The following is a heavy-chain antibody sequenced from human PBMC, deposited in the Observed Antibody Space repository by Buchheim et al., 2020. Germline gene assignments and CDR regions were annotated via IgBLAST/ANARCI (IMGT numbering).Heavy chain of an antibody. CDR2: IRYDGSNK. V-gene: IGHV3-30*02. J-gene: IGHJ5*02. D-gene: IGHD6-13*01. Sequence: QVQLVESGGGVVQPGRSLRLSCAASGFTFSSYGMHWVRQAPGKGLEWVAFIRYDGSNKCYADSVKGRFTISRDNSKNTLYLQMNSLRAEDTAVYYCAKTIAAAPTGWFDPWGQGTL. CDR1: GFTFSSYG. CDR3: AKTIAAAPTGWFDP.